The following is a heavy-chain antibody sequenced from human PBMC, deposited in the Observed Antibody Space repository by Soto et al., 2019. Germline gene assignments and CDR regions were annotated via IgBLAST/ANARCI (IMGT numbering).Heavy chain of an antibody. CDR3: AKVMGSSTLGISYYYYYGMDV. CDR1: GFTFSSYA. J-gene: IGHJ6*02. CDR2: ISGSGDST. V-gene: IGHV3-23*01. D-gene: IGHD6-13*01. Sequence: HPGGSLRLSCAASGFTFSSYAMSWVRQAPGKGLEWVSGISGSGDSTKYADSVKGRFTTSRDSTKNTVYLQMNSLRAEDTAIYYCAKVMGSSTLGISYYYYYGMDVWGQGTTVTVSS.